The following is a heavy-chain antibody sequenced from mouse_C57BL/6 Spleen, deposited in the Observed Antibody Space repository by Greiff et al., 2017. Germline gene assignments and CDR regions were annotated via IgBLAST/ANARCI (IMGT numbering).Heavy chain of an antibody. D-gene: IGHD2-4*01. Sequence: VQLQQSGAELVRPGASVTLSCKASGYTFTDYEMHWVKQTPVHGLEWIGAIDPETGGTAYNQKFKGKAILTADKSSSTAYMELRSLTSEDSAVYYCTSQYDYDWAWFAYWGQGTLVTVSA. CDR1: GYTFTDYE. CDR3: TSQYDYDWAWFAY. J-gene: IGHJ3*01. V-gene: IGHV1-15*01. CDR2: IDPETGGT.